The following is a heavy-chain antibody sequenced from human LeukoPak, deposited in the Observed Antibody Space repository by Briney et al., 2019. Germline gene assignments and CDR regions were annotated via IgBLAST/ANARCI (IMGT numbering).Heavy chain of an antibody. CDR3: AKDPVLLWFGEFFGY. Sequence: PGGSLILSCAASWFTVKSNYISWVRQAPGKGLEGGAVIYSGGSTYYADPVKGRFTISRDNSKNTLYLQMNSLRAEDTAVYYCAKDPVLLWFGEFFGYWGQGTLVTVSS. J-gene: IGHJ4*02. V-gene: IGHV3-53*01. D-gene: IGHD3-10*01. CDR2: IYSGGST. CDR1: WFTVKSNY.